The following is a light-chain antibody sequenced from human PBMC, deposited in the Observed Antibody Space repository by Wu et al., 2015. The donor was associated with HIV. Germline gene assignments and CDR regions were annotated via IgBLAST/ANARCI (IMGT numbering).Light chain of an antibody. J-gene: IGKJ4*01. CDR1: QSIRNN. CDR2: TAS. V-gene: IGKV3-15*01. Sequence: EIVMTQSPATLSVSPGARATLSCRASQSIRNNLAWYQLKPGQPPRLLIYTASTRATGIPARFSGSGSGAEFTLTISSLQSEDFAVYYCQQRSNWPPGLTFGGGTKVEIK. CDR3: QQRSNWPPGLT.